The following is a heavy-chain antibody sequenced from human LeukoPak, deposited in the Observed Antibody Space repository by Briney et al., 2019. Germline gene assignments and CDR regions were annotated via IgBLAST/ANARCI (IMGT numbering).Heavy chain of an antibody. CDR1: GYTFTSYG. Sequence: GASVRVSCTASGYTFTSYGISWVRQAPGQGLEWMGWISAYNGNTNYAQTLRGRVTMTTDTSTSTAYMELRSLRSDDTAVYYCARAGSGIYYYMDVWGKGTPVTVSS. V-gene: IGHV1-18*01. CDR3: ARAGSGIYYYMDV. CDR2: ISAYNGNT. J-gene: IGHJ6*03. D-gene: IGHD3-10*01.